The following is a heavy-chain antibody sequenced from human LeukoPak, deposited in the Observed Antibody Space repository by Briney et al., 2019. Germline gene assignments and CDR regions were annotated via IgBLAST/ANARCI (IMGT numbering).Heavy chain of an antibody. CDR1: GFTFSNYN. V-gene: IGHV3-21*01. Sequence: GGSPRLSCAASGFTFSNYNMNWVRQAPGKGLEWVSSISSSSTYISYADSVKGRFTISRDNAKNSLFLQMNSLRAEDTAAYYCARADVMGGQGTLVTVSS. J-gene: IGHJ4*02. CDR3: ARADVM. D-gene: IGHD3-16*01. CDR2: ISSSSTYI.